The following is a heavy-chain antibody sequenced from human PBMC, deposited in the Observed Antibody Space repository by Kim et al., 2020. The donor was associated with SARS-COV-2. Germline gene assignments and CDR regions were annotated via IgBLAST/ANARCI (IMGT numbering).Heavy chain of an antibody. CDR1: GGTFSSYG. D-gene: IGHD1-7*01. V-gene: IGHV1-69*13. CDR3: ARDQVTGTSLSFDY. Sequence: SVKVSCKASGGTFSSYGISWVRQAPGQGLEWMGGIIPIFGTANHAQKFQDRITITADASTSTVYMELSSLRSEDTAVYYCARDQVTGTSLSFDYWGQGTLVTVSS. CDR2: IIPIFGTA. J-gene: IGHJ4*02.